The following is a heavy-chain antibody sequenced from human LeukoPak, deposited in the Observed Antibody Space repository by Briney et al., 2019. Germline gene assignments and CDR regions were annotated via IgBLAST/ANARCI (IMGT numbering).Heavy chain of an antibody. CDR2: IKSKTDGGTT. CDR3: TTEPSFGGVIALFDY. Sequence: GGSLRLSCAASGFTFSNAWMSWVRQAPGKGLEWVGRIKSKTDGGTTDYAAPVKGRFTISRDDSKNTLYLQMNSLKTEDTAVYYCTTEPSFGGVIALFDYRGQGTLVTVSS. V-gene: IGHV3-15*01. D-gene: IGHD3-16*02. J-gene: IGHJ4*02. CDR1: GFTFSNAW.